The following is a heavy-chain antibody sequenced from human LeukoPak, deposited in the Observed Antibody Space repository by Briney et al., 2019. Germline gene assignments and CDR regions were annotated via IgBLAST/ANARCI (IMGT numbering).Heavy chain of an antibody. J-gene: IGHJ3*02. CDR1: GGSLSDYY. CDR2: INHSGST. D-gene: IGHD2-2*01. CDR3: ARDSLGYCSSTSCSDAFDI. Sequence: PSETLSLTCAVYGGSLSDYYWSWICQPPGKGLEWIGEINHSGSTNYNPSLKSRVTISADTSKNQFSLRLRSVTAADTAVYYCARDSLGYCSSTSCSDAFDIWGQGTMVTVSS. V-gene: IGHV4-34*01.